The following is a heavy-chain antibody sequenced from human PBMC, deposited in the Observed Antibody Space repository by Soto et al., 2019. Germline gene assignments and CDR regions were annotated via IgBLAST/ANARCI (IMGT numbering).Heavy chain of an antibody. Sequence: GGSLRLSCAASGFTFSGYIMNWVRQSPGKGLEWVSSISSSSSYIYYADSVKGRFTISRDNAKNSLYLQMNSLRVEDTAVYFCSRDVVVGAKALNYWGQGALVTVSS. V-gene: IGHV3-21*01. CDR3: SRDVVVGAKALNY. D-gene: IGHD2-15*01. J-gene: IGHJ4*02. CDR2: ISSSSSYI. CDR1: GFTFSGYI.